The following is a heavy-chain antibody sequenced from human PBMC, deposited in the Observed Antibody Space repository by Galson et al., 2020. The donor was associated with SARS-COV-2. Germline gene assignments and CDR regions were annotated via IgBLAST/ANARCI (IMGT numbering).Heavy chain of an antibody. D-gene: IGHD3-9*01. CDR2: INWNGGST. V-gene: IGHV3-20*01. CDR3: ARAESGYYDILTGYLNAFDI. Sequence: GESLKISCAASGFTFDDYGMSWVRQAPGKGLEWVSGINWNGGSTGYADSVKGRFTISRDNAKNSLYLQMNSLRAEDTALYHCARAESGYYDILTGYLNAFDIWGQGTMVTVSS. CDR1: GFTFDDYG. J-gene: IGHJ3*02.